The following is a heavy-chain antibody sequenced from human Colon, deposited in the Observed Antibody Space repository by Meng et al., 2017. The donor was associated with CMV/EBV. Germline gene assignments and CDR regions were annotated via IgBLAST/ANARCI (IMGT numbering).Heavy chain of an antibody. V-gene: IGHV3-7*04. CDR2: INPDESEK. CDR3: ATDTARVRGY. Sequence: GESLKISCEVSGLTFSSYWFSWVRQAPEKGLEWVANINPDESEKYYLDSVKGRFTIFRDNAKNSLYLQVNSLRVDDTAVYYCATDTARVRGYWGQGTPVTVSS. CDR1: GLTFSSYW. D-gene: IGHD3-10*01. J-gene: IGHJ4*02.